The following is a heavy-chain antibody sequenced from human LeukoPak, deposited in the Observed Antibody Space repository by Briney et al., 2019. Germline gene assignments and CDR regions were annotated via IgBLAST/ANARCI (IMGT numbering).Heavy chain of an antibody. V-gene: IGHV4-59*01. D-gene: IGHD1-26*01. CDR3: ARTSMVGATTHFDY. CDR2: IYYSGST. J-gene: IGHJ4*02. Sequence: PSETLSLTCTVSGVFINIYYWSWIRQPPGKGLEWIGYIYYSGSTNYNPSLKSRVTISVDTSKNQFSLKLSSVTAANTAVYYCARTSMVGATTHFDYWGQGTLVTVSS. CDR1: GVFINIYY.